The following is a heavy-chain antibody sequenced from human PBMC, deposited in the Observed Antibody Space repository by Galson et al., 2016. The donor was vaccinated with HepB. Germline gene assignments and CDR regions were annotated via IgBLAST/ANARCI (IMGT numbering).Heavy chain of an antibody. Sequence: SLRLSCAASGFSLSSYALSWVRHAPGKGLEWVSTISGSGGDTFYADSVKGRFTFSRDNSKNTLWLRMNSLRAEDTALYYCVKAGLAVRGRDFQHWGQGTRVTVSS. CDR1: GFSLSSYA. D-gene: IGHD6-19*01. V-gene: IGHV3-23*01. CDR2: ISGSGGDT. J-gene: IGHJ1*01. CDR3: VKAGLAVRGRDFQH.